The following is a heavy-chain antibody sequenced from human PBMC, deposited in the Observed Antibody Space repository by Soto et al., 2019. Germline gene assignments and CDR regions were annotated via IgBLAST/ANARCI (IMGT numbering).Heavy chain of an antibody. CDR2: SSTYSSRT. D-gene: IGHD2-21*02. V-gene: IGHV1-18*01. Sequence: QVPLVQSGAEVKKPGASVKVSCKASGYTLTSYDISWVRQAPGQGVEWMGWSSTYSSRTNFAQKFRGRVTVTNGTSTSTVYMELRTLTSDDTAVSYYVRGSISSATAFAYWGQGTLVTVSS. CDR3: VRGSISSATAFAY. J-gene: IGHJ4*02. CDR1: GYTLTSYD.